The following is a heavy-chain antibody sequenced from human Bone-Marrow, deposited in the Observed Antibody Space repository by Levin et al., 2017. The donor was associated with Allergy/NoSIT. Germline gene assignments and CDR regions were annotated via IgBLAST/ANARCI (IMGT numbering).Heavy chain of an antibody. D-gene: IGHD3-22*01. CDR3: ARLYHSGGSDAFDI. CDR1: GGSIRSSSYF. J-gene: IGHJ3*02. Sequence: RSQTLSLTCTVSGGSIRSSSYFWGSSYFWGWIRQPPGKGLNWIGSMSYRGSTYYNPSLKSRLTISVDTSKNQFSLKLSSVTAADTAVYYCARLYHSGGSDAFDIWGQGTMVTVSS. V-gene: IGHV4-39*01. CDR2: MSYRGST.